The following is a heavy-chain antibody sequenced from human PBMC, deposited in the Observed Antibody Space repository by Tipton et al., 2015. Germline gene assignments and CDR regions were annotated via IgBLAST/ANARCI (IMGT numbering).Heavy chain of an antibody. CDR2: ISWSSGSI. V-gene: IGHV3-9*01. J-gene: IGHJ4*02. D-gene: IGHD2/OR15-2a*01. CDR3: VKDRIVTTFPPRFEY. Sequence: SLRLSCVASGFIFDDSALHWVRQTPGKGLEWVSGISWSSGSIGYADSVKGRFTISRDNAKKSLYLQMSSLRAEDTALYYCVKDRIVTTFPPRFEYWGQGALVTVSS. CDR1: GFIFDDSA.